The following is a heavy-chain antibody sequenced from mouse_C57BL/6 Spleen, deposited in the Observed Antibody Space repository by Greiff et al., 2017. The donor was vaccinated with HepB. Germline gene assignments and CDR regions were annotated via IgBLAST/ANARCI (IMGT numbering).Heavy chain of an antibody. D-gene: IGHD2-12*01. V-gene: IGHV1-69*01. CDR1: GYTFTSYW. CDR2: IDPSDSYT. Sequence: QVQLQQPGAELVMPGASVKLSCKASGYTFTSYWMHWVKQRPGQGLEWIGEIDPSDSYTNYNQKFKGKSTLTVDKYSSTAYMQLSSLTSEDSAVYYCARGDLRRDYYAMDYWGQGTSVTVSS. CDR3: ARGDLRRDYYAMDY. J-gene: IGHJ4*01.